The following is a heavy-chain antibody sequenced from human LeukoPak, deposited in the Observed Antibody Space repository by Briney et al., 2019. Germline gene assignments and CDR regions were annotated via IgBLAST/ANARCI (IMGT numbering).Heavy chain of an antibody. J-gene: IGHJ3*02. CDR3: ARDSRQDYYDSSGYLWFAFGI. CDR2: IWYDGSNK. Sequence: GGSLRLSCAASGFTFSSYGMHWVRQAPGKGLEWVAVIWYDGSNKYYADSVKGRFTISRDNSKNTLYLQMNSLRAEDTAVYYCARDSRQDYYDSSGYLWFAFGIWGQGTMVTVSS. V-gene: IGHV3-33*01. CDR1: GFTFSSYG. D-gene: IGHD3-22*01.